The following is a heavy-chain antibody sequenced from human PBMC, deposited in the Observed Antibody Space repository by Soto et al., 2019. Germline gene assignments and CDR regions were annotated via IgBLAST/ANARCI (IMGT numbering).Heavy chain of an antibody. CDR3: AHSDGGYEIIYFDF. CDR1: GFSFTTAGVA. Sequence: SGPTLVNLTQTLTLTCTFSGFSFTTAGVAVGWIRQTPGGDLEWHTLIYYSDDRRYSPPLQTRLTITCDTSKNQGVLSLTNVDPGDTATYFCAHSDGGYEIIYFDFWGQGIPVTVSS. D-gene: IGHD5-12*01. CDR2: IYYSDDR. V-gene: IGHV2-5*01. J-gene: IGHJ4*02.